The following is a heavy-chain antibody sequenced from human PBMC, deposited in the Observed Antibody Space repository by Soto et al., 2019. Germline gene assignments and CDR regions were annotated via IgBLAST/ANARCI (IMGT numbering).Heavy chain of an antibody. CDR1: GGSISSGGYY. V-gene: IGHV4-31*03. CDR3: ARVSGFWDYDFWSGYPDYYYYYYMDV. D-gene: IGHD3-3*01. Sequence: SETLSLTCTVSGGSISSGGYYWSWIRQHPGKGLEWIGYIYYSGSTYYNTSLKSRVTISVDTSKNQFSLKLSSVTAADTAVYYCARVSGFWDYDFWSGYPDYYYYYYMDVWGKGTTVTVSS. J-gene: IGHJ6*03. CDR2: IYYSGST.